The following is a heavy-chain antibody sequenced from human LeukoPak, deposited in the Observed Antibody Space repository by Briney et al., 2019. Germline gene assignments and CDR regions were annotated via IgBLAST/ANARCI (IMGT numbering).Heavy chain of an antibody. Sequence: GRSLRLSCAASGFTFDDYAMHWVRQAPGKGLEWVSGISWNSGSIGYADSVKGRFTISRDNAKNSLYLQMNSLRAEDTALYYCAKSGQLARLGYLDVWGKGTTVTVSS. V-gene: IGHV3-9*01. CDR2: ISWNSGSI. CDR3: AKSGQLARLGYLDV. D-gene: IGHD6-6*01. J-gene: IGHJ6*03. CDR1: GFTFDDYA.